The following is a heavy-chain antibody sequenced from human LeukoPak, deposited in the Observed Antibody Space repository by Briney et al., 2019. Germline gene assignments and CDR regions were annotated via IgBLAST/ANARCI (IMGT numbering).Heavy chain of an antibody. V-gene: IGHV4-39*07. CDR2: IHYNGRT. Sequence: KPSETLSLTCTVSGGSISSSSFYWGWIRQPPGKGLEWIGSIHYNGRTYYNPSLKSRVTMSVDTSKNQFSLKLSSVTAADTAVYYCAGTRIDYDILTGWVQAYYFDYWGQGTLVTVSS. CDR3: AGTRIDYDILTGWVQAYYFDY. D-gene: IGHD3-9*01. J-gene: IGHJ4*02. CDR1: GGSISSSSFY.